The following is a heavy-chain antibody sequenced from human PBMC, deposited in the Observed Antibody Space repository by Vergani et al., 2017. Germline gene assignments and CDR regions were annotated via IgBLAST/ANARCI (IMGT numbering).Heavy chain of an antibody. Sequence: QVQLVESGGGVVQPGRSLRLSCAASGFSFSSFGFHWVRQAPGKGLEWVAFIHYDGSHEYYIDSVKGRFTISSDNSKNTLILQMNGLRAEATAVYYWARGRGFATYSCYISGAFDYWGLGTLVSVSS. CDR1: GFSFSSFG. CDR3: ARGRGFATYSCYISGAFDY. V-gene: IGHV3-30*02. J-gene: IGHJ4*02. CDR2: IHYDGSHE. D-gene: IGHD2-2*02.